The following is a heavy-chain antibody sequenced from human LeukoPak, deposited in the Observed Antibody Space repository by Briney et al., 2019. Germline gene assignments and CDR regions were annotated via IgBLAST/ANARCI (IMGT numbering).Heavy chain of an antibody. J-gene: IGHJ6*02. CDR3: ASGDSSGPIPYYYYGMDV. Sequence: ASVKVSCKASGGTFSSYTISWVRQAPRQGLEWMGRIIPILGIANYAQKFQGRVTITADKSTSTAYMELSSLRSEDTAVYYCASGDSSGPIPYYYYGMDVWGQGTMVTVSS. D-gene: IGHD3-22*01. CDR2: IIPILGIA. V-gene: IGHV1-69*02. CDR1: GGTFSSYT.